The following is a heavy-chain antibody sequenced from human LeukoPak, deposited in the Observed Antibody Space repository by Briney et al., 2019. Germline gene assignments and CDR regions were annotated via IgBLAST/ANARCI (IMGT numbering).Heavy chain of an antibody. D-gene: IGHD3-10*01. Sequence: GASVKVSCKASGGTFSSYAISWVRQAPGQGLEWMGGIIPIFGTANYAQKFQGRVTITADESTSTAYMELSSLRSEDTAVYYCASSSDYYGSGSYYNPSDYWGQGTLVTVSS. J-gene: IGHJ4*02. CDR2: IIPIFGTA. CDR1: GGTFSSYA. V-gene: IGHV1-69*13. CDR3: ASSSDYYGSGSYYNPSDY.